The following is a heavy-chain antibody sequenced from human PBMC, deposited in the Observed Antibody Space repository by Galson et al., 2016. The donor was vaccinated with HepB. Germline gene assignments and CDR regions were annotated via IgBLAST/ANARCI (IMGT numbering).Heavy chain of an antibody. Sequence: SLRLSCAASGFTFSSYWMNWVRQAPGKGLEWVANIKPDGSEKNYVDSVKGRFTISRDNPKKSLYLQMNIRRAEEPAVYYCARGLDATMGGGLHYGMEVGGQGTTFTCSS. CDR2: IKPDGSEK. V-gene: IGHV3-7*01. CDR3: ARGLDATMGGGLHYGMEV. CDR1: GFTFSSYW. J-gene: IGHJ6*02. D-gene: IGHD5-18*01.